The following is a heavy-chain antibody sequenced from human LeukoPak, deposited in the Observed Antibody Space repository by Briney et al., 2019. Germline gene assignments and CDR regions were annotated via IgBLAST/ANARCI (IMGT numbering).Heavy chain of an antibody. CDR3: ASGLLVTAIHTSYYYGMDV. J-gene: IGHJ6*02. V-gene: IGHV1-24*01. CDR1: GYTLTELS. D-gene: IGHD2-21*02. CDR2: FDPEDGET. Sequence: ASVTVSCKVSGYTLTELSMHWARQAPGKGLEWMGGFDPEDGETIYAQKFQGRVTMTEDTSTDTAYMELSSLRSEDTAVYYCASGLLVTAIHTSYYYGMDVWGQGTTVTVSS.